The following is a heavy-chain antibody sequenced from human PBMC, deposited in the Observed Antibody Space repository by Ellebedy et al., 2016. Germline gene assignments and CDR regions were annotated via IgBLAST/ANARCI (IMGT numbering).Heavy chain of an antibody. D-gene: IGHD3-10*01. J-gene: IGHJ5*02. Sequence: ASVKVSCKVSGYTLTELSMHWVRQAPGKGLEWMGGFDPEYGETIYAQKFQGRVTMTEDTSTDTAYMELSSLRSEDTAVYYCATIRRITMVQGVFSNWFDPWGQGTLVTVSS. CDR2: FDPEYGET. CDR1: GYTLTELS. V-gene: IGHV1-24*01. CDR3: ATIRRITMVQGVFSNWFDP.